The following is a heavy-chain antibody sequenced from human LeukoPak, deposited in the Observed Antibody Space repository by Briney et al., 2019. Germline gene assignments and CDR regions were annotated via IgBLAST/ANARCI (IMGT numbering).Heavy chain of an antibody. D-gene: IGHD2-15*01. CDR1: GGTFSSYA. Sequence: WASVKVSCKASGGTFSSYAISWVRQAPGQGLEWMGGIIPIFGTANYAQKFQGRVTITTDESTSTAYMELSSLRSEDTAVYYCAREKGVVAARSHRFDPWGQGTLVTVSS. J-gene: IGHJ5*02. CDR2: IIPIFGTA. V-gene: IGHV1-69*05. CDR3: AREKGVVAARSHRFDP.